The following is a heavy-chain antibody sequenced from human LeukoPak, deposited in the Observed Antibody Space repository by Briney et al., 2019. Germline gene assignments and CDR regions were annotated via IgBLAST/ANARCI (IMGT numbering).Heavy chain of an antibody. V-gene: IGHV1-18*04. J-gene: IGHJ4*02. D-gene: IGHD4-11*01. CDR2: ISPFNGQT. CDR1: GYHFINYA. CDR3: ARVWDYSPRGRFDD. Sequence: ASVKVSCKASGYHFINYAISWVRQAPGQGLEWMGWISPFNGQTNYAQNLQDRVTMTIDTTTNTASMELRGLRPDDTGVYYCARVWDYSPRGRFDDWGQGTRVIVSS.